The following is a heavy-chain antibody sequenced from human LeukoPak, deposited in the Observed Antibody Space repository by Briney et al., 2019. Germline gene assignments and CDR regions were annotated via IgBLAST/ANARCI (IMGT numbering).Heavy chain of an antibody. CDR2: IYYSGST. CDR1: GGSISSSSYY. Sequence: PSETLSLTCTVSGGSISSSSYYWGWIRQPPGKGLEWIGSIYYSGSTYYNPSLKSRVTISVDTSKNQFSLKLSSVIAADTAVYYCASSVAYMDVWGKGTTVTVSS. D-gene: IGHD2-15*01. V-gene: IGHV4-39*01. J-gene: IGHJ6*03. CDR3: ASSVAYMDV.